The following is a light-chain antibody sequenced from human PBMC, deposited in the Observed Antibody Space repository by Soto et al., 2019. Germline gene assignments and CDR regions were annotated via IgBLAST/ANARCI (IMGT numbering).Light chain of an antibody. CDR2: DAS. CDR1: QSVSSSY. V-gene: IGKV3D-20*01. CDR3: QQYGNSPWT. J-gene: IGKJ1*01. Sequence: EIVLTQSPGTLSLSPGERATLSCGASQSVSSSYLAWYQQKPGLATRLLMYDASRRATGITDRFSGSGSGTDFTLTISRLEPEDFSVYYCQQYGNSPWTFGQGTKVEIK.